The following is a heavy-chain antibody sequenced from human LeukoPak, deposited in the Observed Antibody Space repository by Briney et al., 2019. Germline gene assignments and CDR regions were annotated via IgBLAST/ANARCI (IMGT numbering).Heavy chain of an antibody. CDR2: INPNSGDT. CDR3: ARRHYGAMREWFDY. Sequence: ASVKVSCKPSGYTFTGYYMHWVRQAPGLGLEWMGWINPNSGDTNYAQKFQGRVTMTRDTSISTAYMELSRLRSDDTAVYYCARRHYGAMREWFDYWGQGTLVTVSS. D-gene: IGHD4-17*01. V-gene: IGHV1-2*02. J-gene: IGHJ4*02. CDR1: GYTFTGYY.